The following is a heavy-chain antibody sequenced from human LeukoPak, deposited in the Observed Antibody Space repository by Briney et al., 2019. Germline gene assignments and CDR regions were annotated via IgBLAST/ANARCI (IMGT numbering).Heavy chain of an antibody. CDR1: GYTFTSYD. D-gene: IGHD3-10*01. V-gene: IGHV1-8*01. J-gene: IGHJ4*02. CDR2: MNPNSGNT. Sequence: ASVKVSCKASGYTFTSYDINWVRQATGQGFEWMGWMNPNSGNTGYAQKFQGRVTMTRNTSISTAYMELSSLRSEDTAVYYCARSSYYYGSGSPEYYFDYWGQGTLVTVSS. CDR3: ARSSYYYGSGSPEYYFDY.